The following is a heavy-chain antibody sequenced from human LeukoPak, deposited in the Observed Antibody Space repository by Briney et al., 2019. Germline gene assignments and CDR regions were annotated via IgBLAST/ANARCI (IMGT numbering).Heavy chain of an antibody. CDR3: ARDLGSSGWYIEAATRGSAFDI. CDR2: ISGSGGST. J-gene: IGHJ3*02. CDR1: GFTFSSYA. D-gene: IGHD6-19*01. V-gene: IGHV3-23*01. Sequence: GGSLRLSCAASGFTFSSYAMSWVRQAPGKGLEWVSAISGSGGSTYYADSVKGRFTISRDNAKNSLYLQMNSLRAEDTAVYYCARDLGSSGWYIEAATRGSAFDIWGQGTMVTVSS.